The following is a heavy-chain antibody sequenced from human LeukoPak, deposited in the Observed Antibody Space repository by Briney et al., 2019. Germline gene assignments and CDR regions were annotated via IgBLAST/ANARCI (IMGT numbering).Heavy chain of an antibody. J-gene: IGHJ6*03. CDR2: IIPIFGTA. CDR3: ARVGVPAAYSGYYYYMDV. Sequence: EASVKVSCKASGGTFSSYAISWVRQAPGQGLEWMGGIIPIFGTANYAQKFQGRVTITADESTSTAYMELSSLRSEDTAVYYCARVGVPAAYSGYYYYMDVWGKGTTVTISS. CDR1: GGTFSSYA. V-gene: IGHV1-69*13. D-gene: IGHD2-2*01.